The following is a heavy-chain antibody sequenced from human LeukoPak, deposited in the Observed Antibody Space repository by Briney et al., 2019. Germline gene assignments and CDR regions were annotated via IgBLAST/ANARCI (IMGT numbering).Heavy chain of an antibody. D-gene: IGHD3-10*01. CDR1: GASISSYY. V-gene: IGHV4-59*01. Sequence: PSETLSLTCTVSGASISSYYWSWIRQPPGKGLEWIGYIHHSGGANYNPSLKGRVTISVDTSKNQFSLTLSSVTAADTALYYCARAGAPYGSGNYYNSDVWGQGTTVTVSS. CDR3: ARAGAPYGSGNYYNSDV. CDR2: IHHSGGA. J-gene: IGHJ6*02.